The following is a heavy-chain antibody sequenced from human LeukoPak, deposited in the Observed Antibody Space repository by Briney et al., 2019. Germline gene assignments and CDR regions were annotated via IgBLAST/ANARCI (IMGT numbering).Heavy chain of an antibody. Sequence: ASVKVSCKASGYXFTGYFMHWARQAPGQGLEWMGWINPNSGGTNYAQKFQGRVTMTKDTSINTAYMEVSRLRSDDTAVYYCASLGDKYGSGSYAPFDYWGQGTLVTVSS. V-gene: IGHV1-2*02. CDR2: INPNSGGT. J-gene: IGHJ4*02. D-gene: IGHD3-10*01. CDR3: ASLGDKYGSGSYAPFDY. CDR1: GYXFTGYF.